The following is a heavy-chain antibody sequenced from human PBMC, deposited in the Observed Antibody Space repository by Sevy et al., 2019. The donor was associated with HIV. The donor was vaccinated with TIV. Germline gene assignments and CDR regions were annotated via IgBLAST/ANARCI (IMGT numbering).Heavy chain of an antibody. CDR2: IYYSGST. J-gene: IGHJ4*02. CDR3: ARGTKYRGAFDY. D-gene: IGHD2-2*01. CDR1: GGSISSSSYY. V-gene: IGHV4-39*01. Sequence: SETLSLTCTVSGGSISSSSYYWGWIRQPPGKGLEWIGSIYYSGSTYYNPSLKSRVTISVDTSKNQFSRKLSSVTAADTAVYYCARGTKYRGAFDYWGQGTLVTVSS.